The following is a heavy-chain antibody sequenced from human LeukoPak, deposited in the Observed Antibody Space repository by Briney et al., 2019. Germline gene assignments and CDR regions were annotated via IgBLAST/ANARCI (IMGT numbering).Heavy chain of an antibody. CDR2: IYSDNT. D-gene: IGHD4/OR15-4a*01. CDR3: ARRAGAYSHPYDY. Sequence: GGSLRLSCTVSGFTVSSNSMSWVRQAPGKGLEWVSFIYSDNTHYSDSVKGRFTISRDNSNNTLYLQMNSLRAEDTAVYSCARRAGAYSHPYDYWGQGTLVTVSS. J-gene: IGHJ4*02. CDR1: GFTVSSNS. V-gene: IGHV3-53*01.